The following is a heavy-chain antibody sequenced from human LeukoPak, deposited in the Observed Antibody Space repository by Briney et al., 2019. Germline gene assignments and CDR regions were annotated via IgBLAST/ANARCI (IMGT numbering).Heavy chain of an antibody. Sequence: PGGSLRLSCTGSGVTFEDYYLSWIRQAPGKGLEWISYVSSTGGDKFYADPVKGRFTISRDNARNSLYMEMNDLIAEDTAFYYCARGENGSFDHWGQGTLVIVSS. CDR2: VSSTGGDK. D-gene: IGHD3-10*01. CDR3: ARGENGSFDH. CDR1: GVTFEDYY. V-gene: IGHV3-11*01. J-gene: IGHJ4*02.